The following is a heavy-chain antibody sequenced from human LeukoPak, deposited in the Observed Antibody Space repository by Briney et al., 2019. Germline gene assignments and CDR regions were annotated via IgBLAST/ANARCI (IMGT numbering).Heavy chain of an antibody. Sequence: ASVKVSCKASGYTFTSYGISWVRQAPGQGLEWMGWVSAYNGNTNYAQKLQGRVTMTTDTSTSTAYMELRSLRSDDTAVYYCAREFRSGSFSEFDYWGQGTLVTVSS. V-gene: IGHV1-18*01. D-gene: IGHD1-26*01. J-gene: IGHJ4*02. CDR1: GYTFTSYG. CDR3: AREFRSGSFSEFDY. CDR2: VSAYNGNT.